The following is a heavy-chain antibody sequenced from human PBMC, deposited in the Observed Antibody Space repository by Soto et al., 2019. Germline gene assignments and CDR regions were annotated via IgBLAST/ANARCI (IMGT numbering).Heavy chain of an antibody. CDR1: GGTFSSYA. Sequence: QVQLVHSGAEVKKPGSSVKVSCKASGGTFSSYAISWVRQAPGQGLEWMGGIIPIFGTANYAQKFQGRVTIAADESTSTAYMELSSLRSEDTAVYYCARDPYYYDSSGYYYETSLYYYGMDVWGQGTTVTVSS. CDR2: IIPIFGTA. CDR3: ARDPYYYDSSGYYYETSLYYYGMDV. J-gene: IGHJ6*02. D-gene: IGHD3-22*01. V-gene: IGHV1-69*01.